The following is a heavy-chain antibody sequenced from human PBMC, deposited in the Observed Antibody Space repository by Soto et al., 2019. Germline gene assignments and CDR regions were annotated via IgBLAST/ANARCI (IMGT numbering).Heavy chain of an antibody. CDR3: ARGTNSPYLWFGELSLWPYYYGMDV. V-gene: IGHV1-46*01. CDR2: INPSGGST. CDR1: GYTFTSYY. Sequence: GASVKVSCKASGYTFTSYYMHWVRQAPGQGLEWMGIINPSGGSTSYAQKFQGRVTMTRDTSTSTVYMELSSLRSEDTAVYYCARGTNSPYLWFGELSLWPYYYGMDVWGQGTTVTVSS. D-gene: IGHD3-10*01. J-gene: IGHJ6*02.